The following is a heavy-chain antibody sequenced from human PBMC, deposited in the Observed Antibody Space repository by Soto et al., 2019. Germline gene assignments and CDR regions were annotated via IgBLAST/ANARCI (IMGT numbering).Heavy chain of an antibody. V-gene: IGHV6-1*01. D-gene: IGHD3-22*01. Sequence: PSQTLSLTCDISGDSVSSNSAAWNWIRQSPSRGLEWLGRTSYRSKWYNDYAVSVKSRITINPDTSKNQFSLQLNSVTPEDTALYYCASSDSSGFVFAYWGQGTLVTVSS. J-gene: IGHJ4*02. CDR1: GDSVSSNSAA. CDR2: TSYRSKWYN. CDR3: ASSDSSGFVFAY.